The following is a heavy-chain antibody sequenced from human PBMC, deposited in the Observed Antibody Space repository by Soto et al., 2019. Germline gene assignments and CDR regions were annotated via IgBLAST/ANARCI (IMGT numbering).Heavy chain of an antibody. CDR3: ARGELEGYSYGLSYFDY. D-gene: IGHD5-18*01. Sequence: SQTLSLTCAISGDSVFSNTAAWSWIRQSPSRGLEWLGRTYYRSQWYYDYAVSVRSRITINPDTSKNQFSLQLNSVTPEDTAVYYCARGELEGYSYGLSYFDYWGQGTLVT. CDR2: TYYRSQWYY. CDR1: GDSVFSNTAA. V-gene: IGHV6-1*01. J-gene: IGHJ4*02.